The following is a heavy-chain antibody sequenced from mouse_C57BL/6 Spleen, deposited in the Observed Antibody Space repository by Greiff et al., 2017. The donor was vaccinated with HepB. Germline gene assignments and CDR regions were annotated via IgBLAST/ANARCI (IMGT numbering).Heavy chain of an antibody. Sequence: EVQLQQSGPGLVKPSQSLSLTCSVTGYSITSGYYWNWIRQFPGNKLEWMGYISYDGSNNYNPSLKNRISITRDTSKNQFFLKLNSVTTEDTATYYCAREGGPYSNYDWYFDVWGTGTTVTVSS. CDR1: GYSITSGYY. V-gene: IGHV3-6*01. CDR3: AREGGPYSNYDWYFDV. J-gene: IGHJ1*03. CDR2: ISYDGSN. D-gene: IGHD2-5*01.